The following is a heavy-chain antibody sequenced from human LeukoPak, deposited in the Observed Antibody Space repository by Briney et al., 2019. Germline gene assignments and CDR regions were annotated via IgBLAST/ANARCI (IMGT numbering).Heavy chain of an antibody. CDR1: GFPFSSYA. V-gene: IGHV3-21*05. Sequence: GGSLRLSCAASGFPFSSYAMNWVRQAPGKGLEWVSYISSSSSYTNYADSVKGRFTISRDNAKNSLYLQMNSLRAEDTAVYYCARGGLLPLDYWGQGTLVTVSS. D-gene: IGHD2-15*01. CDR3: ARGGLLPLDY. J-gene: IGHJ4*02. CDR2: ISSSSSYT.